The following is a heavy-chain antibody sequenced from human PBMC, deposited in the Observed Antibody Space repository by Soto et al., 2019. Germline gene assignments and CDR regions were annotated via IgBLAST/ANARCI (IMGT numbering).Heavy chain of an antibody. CDR3: ASDNPDVGRPWFDP. Sequence: SETLSLTCTVSGDSISSGSYYWNWIRQHPGKGLEWIGYMYYSGSTYYNPSLKSRITISRDTSKNQFSLRLSSVTAADTAMYYCASDNPDVGRPWFDPWGQGILVTVSS. CDR2: MYYSGST. J-gene: IGHJ5*02. V-gene: IGHV4-31*03. CDR1: GDSISSGSYY. D-gene: IGHD1-26*01.